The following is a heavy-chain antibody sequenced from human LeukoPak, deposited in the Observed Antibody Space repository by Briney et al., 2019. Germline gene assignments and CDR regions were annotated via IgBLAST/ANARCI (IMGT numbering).Heavy chain of an antibody. Sequence: KASETLSLTCAVYGGSFSGYFWSWIRQPPGKGLEWIGDINHNGGTNYNPSLKSRVTISVDTSKNQFSLKMSSVTAADTAVYYCASRKLGNDYWGQGTLVTVSS. V-gene: IGHV4-34*01. CDR3: ASRKLGNDY. CDR1: GGSFSGYF. J-gene: IGHJ4*02. CDR2: INHNGGT. D-gene: IGHD7-27*01.